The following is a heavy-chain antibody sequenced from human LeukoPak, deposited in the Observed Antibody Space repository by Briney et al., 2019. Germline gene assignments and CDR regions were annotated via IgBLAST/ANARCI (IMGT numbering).Heavy chain of an antibody. CDR2: IYYSGST. CDR1: GGSISSYY. Sequence: SETLSLTCTVSGGSISSYYWSWIRQPPGKGLEWIGYIYYSGSTNYNPSLKSRVTISVDTSKNQFSLKLSSVTAADTAVYYCARVRWYSGSYFGDTPAPYFDYWGQGTLVTVSS. D-gene: IGHD1-26*01. J-gene: IGHJ4*02. V-gene: IGHV4-59*01. CDR3: ARVRWYSGSYFGDTPAPYFDY.